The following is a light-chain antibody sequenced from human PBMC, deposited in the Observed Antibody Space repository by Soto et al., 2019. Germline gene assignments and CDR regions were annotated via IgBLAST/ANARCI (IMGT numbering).Light chain of an antibody. Sequence: IVMTQSPATLSVSPGERATLSCRASQSFSSNLSWYQQKPGQAPRLLIYGASTRATGIPARFSGSGSGTEFTLTISSLQSEDFAVYYCQQYNNWRPWTFGKGTKVDI. V-gene: IGKV3-15*01. CDR2: GAS. CDR1: QSFSSN. J-gene: IGKJ1*01. CDR3: QQYNNWRPWT.